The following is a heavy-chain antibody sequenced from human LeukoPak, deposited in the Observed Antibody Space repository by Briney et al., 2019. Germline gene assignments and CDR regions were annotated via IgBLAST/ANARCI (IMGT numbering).Heavy chain of an antibody. CDR2: ISSSSSYI. J-gene: IGHJ4*02. V-gene: IGHV3-21*01. CDR3: ARVVYGDYGCY. CDR1: GFTFSSYS. Sequence: GGSLRLSCAASGFTFSSYSMNWVRQARGKELEWVSSISSSSSYIYYADSVKGRFTISRDNAKNSLYLQMNSLRAEDTAVYYCARVVYGDYGCYWGQGTLVTVSS. D-gene: IGHD4-17*01.